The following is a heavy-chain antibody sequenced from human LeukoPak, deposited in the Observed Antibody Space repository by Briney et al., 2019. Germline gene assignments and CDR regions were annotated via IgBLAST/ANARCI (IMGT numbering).Heavy chain of an antibody. D-gene: IGHD3-3*01. V-gene: IGHV3-23*01. Sequence: GGSLRLSCAASGFTFSSYAMSWVRQAPGKGLEWVSAISGSGGSTYYADSVKGRFTISRDNSKNTLYLQMNSLRAEDTAVYYCATDRGWRTSGYYLYYFEYWGQGTMVTYSS. CDR1: GFTFSSYA. CDR3: ATDRGWRTSGYYLYYFEY. J-gene: IGHJ4*02. CDR2: ISGSGGST.